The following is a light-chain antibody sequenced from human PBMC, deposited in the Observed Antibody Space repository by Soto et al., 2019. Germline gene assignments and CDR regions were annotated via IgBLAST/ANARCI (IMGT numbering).Light chain of an antibody. Sequence: VVVTQSPLSLPVTPGEPASMSCRASHSLLHTNGINYLHWYLQKPGQSPQLLIYLGSHRASGVPDRFSGSGSGTEYTLRISRVEAEDVGIYYCMQALQKPSTFGQGTKVE. J-gene: IGKJ1*01. CDR1: HSLLHTNGINY. CDR2: LGS. V-gene: IGKV2-28*01. CDR3: MQALQKPST.